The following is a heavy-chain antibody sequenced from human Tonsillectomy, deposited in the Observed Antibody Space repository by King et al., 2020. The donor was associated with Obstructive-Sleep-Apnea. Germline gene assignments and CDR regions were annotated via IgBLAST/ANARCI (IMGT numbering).Heavy chain of an antibody. CDR2: IYYSGDT. V-gene: IGHV4-59*01. Sequence: VQLQESGPGLVKPSETLSLTCTVSGASISSYFWNWIRQPPGKGLEWIGHIYYSGDTNYNPSLKSRVTISVDTSKNQFSLKLTSVTAADTAVYYCARGNYGYLRKWGQGTLVTVSS. CDR3: ARGNYGYLRK. CDR1: GASISSYF. J-gene: IGHJ4*02. D-gene: IGHD3-10*01.